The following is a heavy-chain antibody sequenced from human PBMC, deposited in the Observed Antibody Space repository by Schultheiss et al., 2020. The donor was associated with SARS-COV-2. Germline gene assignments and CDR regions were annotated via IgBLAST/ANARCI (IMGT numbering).Heavy chain of an antibody. CDR2: MNPSSGNA. CDR3: TRDDRVY. V-gene: IGHV1-8*02. Sequence: ASVKVSCKASGYTFTGYYMHWVRQATGQGLEWMGWMNPSSGNAGYAQKFRGRVTMASNTSRSTAYMELSSLRSEDTAVYYCTRDDRVYWGQGTLVTVSS. J-gene: IGHJ4*02. CDR1: GYTFTGYY. D-gene: IGHD3-9*01.